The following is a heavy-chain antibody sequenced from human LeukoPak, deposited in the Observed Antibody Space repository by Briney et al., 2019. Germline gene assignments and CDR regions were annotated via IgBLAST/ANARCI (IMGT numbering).Heavy chain of an antibody. CDR3: VREAAATLFDY. V-gene: IGHV3-21*01. Sequence: GGSLRLSCAASGFTFSSYTMNWVRPAPGKGLEWVAAISSSSRDIFYADSVKGRFTISRDNTQNSLSLQMSSLRAEDTAVYYCVREAAATLFDYWGQGTLVTVSS. CDR2: ISSSSRDI. CDR1: GFTFSSYT. J-gene: IGHJ4*02. D-gene: IGHD1-26*01.